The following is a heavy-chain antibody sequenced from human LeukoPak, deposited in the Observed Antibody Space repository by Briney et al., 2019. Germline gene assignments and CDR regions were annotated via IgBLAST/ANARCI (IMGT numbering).Heavy chain of an antibody. CDR1: CGSFSGNY. V-gene: IGHV4-34*01. CDR3: ARGLLWRGWGTSAYYCYMDV. Sequence: KPSETLSLTCAVYCGSFSGNYWGWVRQPRGKGRGWVGEINHSGSNNYKPSRKSGVTISEDTSKNQFSLKLSSVTAADTAVYYCARGLLWRGWGTSAYYCYMDVWGKGTTVTVSS. CDR2: INHSGSN. D-gene: IGHD3-16*01. J-gene: IGHJ6*03.